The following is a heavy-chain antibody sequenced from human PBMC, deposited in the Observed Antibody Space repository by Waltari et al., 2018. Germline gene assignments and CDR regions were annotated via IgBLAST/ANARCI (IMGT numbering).Heavy chain of an antibody. V-gene: IGHV3-13*01. D-gene: IGHD4-17*01. J-gene: IGHJ4*02. Sequence: EVQLVESGGGLVQPGGSLRLSCAASGFTFSSYDMHWVRQATGKGREWVSGIGTVDDTYYPDSVKGRFTISRENAKNSLYLQMNSLRAGDTAVYYCARGLRGFDYWGQGTLVTVSS. CDR2: IGTVDDT. CDR1: GFTFSSYD. CDR3: ARGLRGFDY.